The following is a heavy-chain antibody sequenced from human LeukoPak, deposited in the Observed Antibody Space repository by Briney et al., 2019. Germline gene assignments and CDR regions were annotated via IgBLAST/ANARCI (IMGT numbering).Heavy chain of an antibody. V-gene: IGHV4-59*01. Sequence: PSETLSLTCTVSGGSISTYYWSWIRQPPGKGLEWIGYIYYSGSTNYDPSLKSRVTISVDTSKNQFSLKLISVTAADTAVYYCARGWSVSYFDYWGQGTLVTVSS. CDR2: IYYSGST. D-gene: IGHD2-8*01. J-gene: IGHJ4*02. CDR1: GGSISTYY. CDR3: ARGWSVSYFDY.